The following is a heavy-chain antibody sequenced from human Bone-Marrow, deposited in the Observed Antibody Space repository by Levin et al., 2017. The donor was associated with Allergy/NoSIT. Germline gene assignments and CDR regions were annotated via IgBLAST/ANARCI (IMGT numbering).Heavy chain of an antibody. J-gene: IGHJ5*02. V-gene: IGHV3-66*01. CDR2: IYSGGST. CDR1: GFTVSSNY. CDR3: ARVVGWGRRWFDP. Sequence: GGSLRLSCAASGFTVSSNYMSWVRQAPGKGLEWVSVIYSGGSTYYADSVKGRFTISRDNSKNTLYLQMNSLRAEDTAVYYCARVVGWGRRWFDPWGQGTLVTVSS. D-gene: IGHD2-15*01.